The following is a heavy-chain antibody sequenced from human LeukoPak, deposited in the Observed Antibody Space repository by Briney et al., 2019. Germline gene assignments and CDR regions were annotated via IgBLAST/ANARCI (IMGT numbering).Heavy chain of an antibody. CDR1: GGTFSSYA. CDR3: ATGALTYDAFDI. J-gene: IGHJ3*02. CDR2: ISLFNDKK. D-gene: IGHD1-14*01. V-gene: IGHV1-18*01. Sequence: ASVKVSCKASGGTFSSYAINWVRQAPGQGLEWMGWISLFNDKKNYAQKLQGRLTMTRDTSTSTAYMELRSLRSDDTAVYYCATGALTYDAFDIWGQGTMVTVSS.